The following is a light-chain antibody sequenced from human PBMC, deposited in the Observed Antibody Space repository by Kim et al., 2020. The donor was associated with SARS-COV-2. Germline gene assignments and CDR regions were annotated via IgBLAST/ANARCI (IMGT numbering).Light chain of an antibody. Sequence: SSELTQDPAVSVALGQTVRITCQGDSLRSYYASWYQQKPGQAPVLVIYGKNNRPSGIPDRFSGSSSGNTASLTITGAQAEDEADYYCNSPRVFGTGTKVTVL. J-gene: IGLJ1*01. CDR3: NSPRV. CDR2: GKN. CDR1: SLRSYY. V-gene: IGLV3-19*01.